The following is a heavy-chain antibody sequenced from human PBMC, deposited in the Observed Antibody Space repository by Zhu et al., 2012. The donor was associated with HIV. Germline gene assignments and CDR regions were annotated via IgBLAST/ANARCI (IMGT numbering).Heavy chain of an antibody. CDR3: TSSFLIMGSGIYYSWVQIDY. D-gene: IGHD3-10*01. Sequence: QVHLQEPGPGLVKPSETLSLTCAVSGYSINSIDRGYYWGWTRQPPGRGLEWIAMIHQTRNTYYNPSLKSRVTISMDTSKNQFSLRLRSVTAADTAVYYCTSSFLIMGSGIYYSWVQIDYWGQGTLVTVSS. J-gene: IGHJ4*02. CDR2: IHQTRNT. V-gene: IGHV4-38-2*01. CDR1: GYSINSIDRGYY.